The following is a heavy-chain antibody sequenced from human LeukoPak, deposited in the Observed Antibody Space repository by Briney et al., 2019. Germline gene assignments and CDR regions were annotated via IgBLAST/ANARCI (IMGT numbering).Heavy chain of an antibody. D-gene: IGHD6-19*01. V-gene: IGHV3-30-3*01. J-gene: IGHJ5*02. CDR3: ARVGGSSGWNLGWFDP. Sequence: QPGGSLRLSCAASGFTFSSYAMHWVRQAPGKGLEWVSVISYDGSNKYYADSVKGRFTISRDNFKNTLYVQMNSLRAEDTAVYYCARVGGSSGWNLGWFDPWGQGTLVTVSS. CDR2: ISYDGSNK. CDR1: GFTFSSYA.